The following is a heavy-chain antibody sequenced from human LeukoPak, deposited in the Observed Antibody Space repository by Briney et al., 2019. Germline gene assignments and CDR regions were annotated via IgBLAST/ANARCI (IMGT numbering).Heavy chain of an antibody. J-gene: IGHJ4*02. CDR2: IYTSGST. D-gene: IGHD3/OR15-3a*01. Sequence: SETLSLTCTVSGDSISSGSYYWSWIRQPAGKGLEWIGRIYTSGSTNYNPSLKSRVTISVDTSKNQFSLKLSSVTAADTAVYYCARHLRWRTSFSPFDYWGQGTLVTVSS. V-gene: IGHV4-61*02. CDR3: ARHLRWRTSFSPFDY. CDR1: GDSISSGSYY.